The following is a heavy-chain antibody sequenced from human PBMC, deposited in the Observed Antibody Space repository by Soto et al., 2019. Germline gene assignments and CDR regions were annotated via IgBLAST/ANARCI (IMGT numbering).Heavy chain of an antibody. V-gene: IGHV3-23*01. J-gene: IGHJ4*02. CDR3: AKDQTDVTLFDY. Sequence: GGSLRLSCAASGISFSSLAMSWVRQAPGKGLEWVSSISGRGVDTLYADSVKGRFTISRDNSRNTLYLQVNSLRAEDTALYYCAKDQTDVTLFDYWGQGTLVTVSS. D-gene: IGHD2-21*02. CDR1: GISFSSLA. CDR2: ISGRGVDT.